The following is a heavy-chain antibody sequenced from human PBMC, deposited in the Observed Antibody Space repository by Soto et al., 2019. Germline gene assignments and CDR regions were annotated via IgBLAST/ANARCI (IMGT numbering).Heavy chain of an antibody. D-gene: IGHD3-10*01. J-gene: IGHJ3*02. Sequence: ASVKVSCKASGYTFTGYYMHWVRQAPGQGLEWMGWINPNSGGTNYAQKFQGWVTMTRDTSISTAYMELSRLRSDDTAVYYCARGGRITVVRGVIIKGNNAFDIWGQGTMVTVSS. V-gene: IGHV1-2*04. CDR1: GYTFTGYY. CDR3: ARGGRITVVRGVIIKGNNAFDI. CDR2: INPNSGGT.